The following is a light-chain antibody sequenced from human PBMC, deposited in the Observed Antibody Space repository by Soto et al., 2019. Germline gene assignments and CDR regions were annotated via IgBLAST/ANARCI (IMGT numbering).Light chain of an antibody. V-gene: IGKV2-28*01. CDR3: MQALQSPIT. J-gene: IGKJ5*01. Sequence: DIVMTQSPLSLPVTPGEPASISCRSSQSLLHSNGYNYLDWYLQKPGQSPQLLIYMGSNRAAGVPDMIRGSGAGTNLTLNISRVEAEDVGIYYCMQALQSPITVGLGTRQEIK. CDR2: MGS. CDR1: QSLLHSNGYNY.